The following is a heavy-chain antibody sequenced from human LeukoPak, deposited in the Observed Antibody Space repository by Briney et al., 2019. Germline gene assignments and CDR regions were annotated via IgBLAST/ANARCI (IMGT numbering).Heavy chain of an antibody. J-gene: IGHJ4*02. V-gene: IGHV3-30-3*01. CDR3: ASYYYDSSGYFDY. CDR2: ISYDGSNK. Sequence: GRSLRLSRAASGFTFSSYAMHWVRQAPGKGLEWVAVISYDGSNKYYADSVKGRFTISRDNSKNTLYLQMNSLRAEDTAVYYCASYYYDSSGYFDYWGQGTLVTVSS. CDR1: GFTFSSYA. D-gene: IGHD3-22*01.